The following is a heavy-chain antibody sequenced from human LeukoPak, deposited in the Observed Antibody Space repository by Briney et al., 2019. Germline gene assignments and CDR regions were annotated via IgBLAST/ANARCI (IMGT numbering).Heavy chain of an antibody. CDR3: ARDCSGGSCYSVRAFDI. D-gene: IGHD2-15*01. V-gene: IGHV3-53*01. CDR2: IYSGGST. J-gene: IGHJ3*02. Sequence: PGGSLRLSCAVSGFSFHNYWMSWVRQAPGKGLEWVSVIYSGGSTYCADSVKGRFTISRDNSKNTLYLQMNSLRAEDTAVYYCARDCSGGSCYSVRAFDIWGQGTMVTVSS. CDR1: GFSFHNYW.